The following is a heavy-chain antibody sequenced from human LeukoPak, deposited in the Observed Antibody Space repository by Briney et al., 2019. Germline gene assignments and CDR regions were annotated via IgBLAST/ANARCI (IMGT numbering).Heavy chain of an antibody. CDR3: AKGSRTGYSSSWYFDY. Sequence: SVKVSCKASGGTFSSYAISWVRQAPGQGLEWMGGIIPIFGTANYAQKFQGRVTITADESTSTAYMELSSLRSEDTAVYYCAKGSRTGYSSSWYFDYWGQGTLVTVSS. D-gene: IGHD6-13*01. V-gene: IGHV1-69*13. J-gene: IGHJ4*02. CDR1: GGTFSSYA. CDR2: IIPIFGTA.